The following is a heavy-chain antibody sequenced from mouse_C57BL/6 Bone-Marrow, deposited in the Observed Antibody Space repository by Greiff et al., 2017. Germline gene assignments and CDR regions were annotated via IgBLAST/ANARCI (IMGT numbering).Heavy chain of an antibody. J-gene: IGHJ1*03. CDR3: ARDPLWYFDV. V-gene: IGHV5-16*01. CDR2: INYDGSST. CDR1: GFTFSDYY. D-gene: IGHD6-1*01. Sequence: EVKLVESEGGLVQPGSSMKLSCTASGFTFSDYYMAWVRQVPEKGLEWVANINYDGSSTYYLDSLKSRFIMSRDNAKNILYLQMSSLKSEDTATYYCARDPLWYFDVWGTGTTVTVSS.